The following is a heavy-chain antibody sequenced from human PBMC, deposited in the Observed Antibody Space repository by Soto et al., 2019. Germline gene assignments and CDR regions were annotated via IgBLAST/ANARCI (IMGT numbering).Heavy chain of an antibody. Sequence: GGSLRLSCAASGFTFSSYAMSWVRQSPGKGLEWVSAISGSGGSTYYADSVKGRFTISRDNSKNTLYLQMNSLRAEDTAVYYCAKDREVVTATWFDPWGQGTLVTVSS. CDR2: ISGSGGST. V-gene: IGHV3-23*01. J-gene: IGHJ5*02. CDR1: GFTFSSYA. D-gene: IGHD2-21*02. CDR3: AKDREVVTATWFDP.